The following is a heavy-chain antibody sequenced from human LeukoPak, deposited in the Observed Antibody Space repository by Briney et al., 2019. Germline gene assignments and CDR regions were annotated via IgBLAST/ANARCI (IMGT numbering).Heavy chain of an antibody. Sequence: SETLSLTCAVYGGSFSGYYWSWIRQPPGKGLEWIGEINHSGSTNYNPSLKSRVTISVDTSKNQFSLKLSSVTAADTAVYYCATGGGYCSSTSCYVDYFDYWGQGTLVTVSS. CDR1: GGSFSGYY. J-gene: IGHJ4*02. CDR3: ATGGGYCSSTSCYVDYFDY. D-gene: IGHD2-2*01. CDR2: INHSGST. V-gene: IGHV4-34*01.